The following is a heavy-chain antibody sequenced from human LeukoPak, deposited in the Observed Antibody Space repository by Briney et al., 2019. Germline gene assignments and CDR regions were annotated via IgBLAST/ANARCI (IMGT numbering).Heavy chain of an antibody. Sequence: SETLSLTCAVYSEFLSGYYWSWIRQPPGKGLEWIGEINHSGSTNYNPSLKSRVTISRDTSMNHFSLRLSSVTAADTAVYYCARGRVASTSVTTYLGQGTLVTVSS. CDR1: SEFLSGYY. J-gene: IGHJ4*02. CDR3: ARGRVASTSVTTY. CDR2: INHSGST. V-gene: IGHV4-34*01. D-gene: IGHD4-11*01.